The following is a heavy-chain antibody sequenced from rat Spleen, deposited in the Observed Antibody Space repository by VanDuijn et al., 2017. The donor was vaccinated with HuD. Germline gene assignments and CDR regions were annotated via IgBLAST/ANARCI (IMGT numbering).Heavy chain of an antibody. Sequence: EVQLVESDGGLVQPGRSLKLSCAASGFTFSDYYMAWVRQAPTKGLEWVATINYDGSRSYYRDSVKGRFTISRDNATSTLYLQMDSLRSEDTATYYCARHRLYFDDGSYFHSRVMDAWGQGASVTVSS. CDR1: GFTFSDYY. CDR3: ARHRLYFDDGSYFHSRVMDA. V-gene: IGHV5-29*01. J-gene: IGHJ4*01. CDR2: INYDGSRS. D-gene: IGHD1-12*02.